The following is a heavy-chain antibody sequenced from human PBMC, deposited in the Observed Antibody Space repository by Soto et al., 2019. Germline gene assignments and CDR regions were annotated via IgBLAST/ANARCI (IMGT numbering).Heavy chain of an antibody. CDR2: ISAYNGNT. CDR1: GYTFTSYG. CDR3: ARSIVDSSGYYLRPSYYYYYGMDV. J-gene: IGHJ6*02. D-gene: IGHD3-22*01. Sequence: ASVKVSCKXSGYTFTSYGISWVRQAPGQGLEWMGWISAYNGNTNYAQKLQGRVTMTTDTSTSTAYMELRSLRSDDTAVYYCARSIVDSSGYYLRPSYYYYYGMDVWGQGTTVTV. V-gene: IGHV1-18*01.